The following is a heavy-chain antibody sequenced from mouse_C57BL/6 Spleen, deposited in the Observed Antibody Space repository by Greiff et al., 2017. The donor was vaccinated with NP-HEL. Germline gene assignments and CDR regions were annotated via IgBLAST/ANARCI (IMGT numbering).Heavy chain of an antibody. V-gene: IGHV1-69*01. Sequence: VQLQQPGAELVMPGASVKLSCKASGYTFTSYWMHWVKQRPGQGLEWIGEIDPSDSYTNYNQKFKGKSTLTVDKSSSTAYMQLSSLTSEDSAVYYCARGTTVVATYWYFEVWGTGTTVTVSS. J-gene: IGHJ1*03. CDR1: GYTFTSYW. CDR2: IDPSDSYT. D-gene: IGHD1-1*01. CDR3: ARGTTVVATYWYFEV.